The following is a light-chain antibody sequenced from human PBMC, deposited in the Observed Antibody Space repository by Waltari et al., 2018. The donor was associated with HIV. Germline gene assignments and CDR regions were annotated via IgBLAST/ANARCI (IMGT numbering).Light chain of an antibody. CDR2: GDT. Sequence: QSVLTQPPSVSGAPGQRGTIPCPGLSSHIGAGFVVPWYHQLPETAPKLLIYGDTNRPSGVPDRFSGSKSGTSASLAITGLQAEDEADYYCQSYDSGLSVVFGGGTKLTVL. CDR3: QSYDSGLSVV. CDR1: SSHIGAGFV. J-gene: IGLJ3*02. V-gene: IGLV1-40*01.